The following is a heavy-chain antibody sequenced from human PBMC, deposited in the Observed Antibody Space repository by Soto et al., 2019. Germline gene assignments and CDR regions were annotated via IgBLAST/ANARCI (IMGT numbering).Heavy chain of an antibody. D-gene: IGHD3-22*01. CDR3: ARSQCYDDSSGYPDY. J-gene: IGHJ4*02. CDR1: GGSTSGDY. Sequence: SETLSLTSAVYGGSTSGDYWCGRRQPPEKGLEWIGEINYSGSTNYNPTLKSRVTISVDTSKNQSSLKLSSVTAADTAVYYCARSQCYDDSSGYPDYWGQGTLVTVSS. CDR2: INYSGST. V-gene: IGHV4-34*01.